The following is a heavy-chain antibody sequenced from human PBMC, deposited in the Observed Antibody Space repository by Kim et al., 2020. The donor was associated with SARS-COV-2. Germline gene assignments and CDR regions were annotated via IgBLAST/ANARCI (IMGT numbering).Heavy chain of an antibody. D-gene: IGHD3-22*01. CDR1: GFTFDDYA. CDR2: ISWNSGSI. V-gene: IGHV3-9*01. Sequence: GGSLRLSCAASGFTFDDYAMHWVRQAPGKGLEWVSGISWNSGSIGYADSVKGRFTISRDNAKNSLYLQMNSLRAEDTALYYCANVPTPPGYYYVSSEHYGMDVWGQGTTVTVSS. CDR3: ANVPTPPGYYYVSSEHYGMDV. J-gene: IGHJ6*02.